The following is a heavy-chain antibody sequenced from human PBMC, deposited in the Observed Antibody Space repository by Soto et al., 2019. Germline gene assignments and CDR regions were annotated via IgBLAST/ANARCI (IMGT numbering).Heavy chain of an antibody. Sequence: EVQLVESGGGLVQPGGSLRLSCAASGFTFSSYWMHWVRQAPGKGLVWVSRINSDGSGTSYADSVKGRFTISRDNAKNTLYLQMNSLRAEDTAVYFCVRPATVRVRAFDIWGQRLIVTVS. CDR2: INSDGSGT. CDR3: VRPATVRVRAFDI. D-gene: IGHD5-18*01. CDR1: GFTFSSYW. J-gene: IGHJ3*02. V-gene: IGHV3-74*01.